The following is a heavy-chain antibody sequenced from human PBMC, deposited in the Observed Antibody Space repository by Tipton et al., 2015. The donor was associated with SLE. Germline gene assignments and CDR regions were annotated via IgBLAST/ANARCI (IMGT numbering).Heavy chain of an antibody. CDR1: GFSFRYTW. CDR3: AKGGSDSSWYWRN. CDR2: IKEDGSEK. V-gene: IGHV3-7*01. J-gene: IGHJ4*01. Sequence: QLVQSGGGLVQPGGSLRLSCAASGFSFRYTWMTWVRQVPGKGLEWVANIKEDGSEKFYVDSVKGRFTISRDNAKNVLFLQMNSLRVEDEAVYYCAKGGSDSSWYWRNWGQGTLVTVSS. D-gene: IGHD6-13*01.